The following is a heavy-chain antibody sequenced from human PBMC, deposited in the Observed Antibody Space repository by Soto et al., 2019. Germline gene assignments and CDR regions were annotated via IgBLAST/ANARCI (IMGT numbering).Heavy chain of an antibody. CDR2: IVPIDGST. V-gene: IGHV1-69*01. CDR1: GGTISSFG. D-gene: IGHD3-3*01. CDR3: ARSFTRSRRGGVAFDY. Sequence: QVQLVQSGAEVKKPGSSVKVSCTTSGGTISSFGMNWVRQAPGQGLEWMGGIVPIDGSTKYAETFQGRVTMTSVASTSTVYMDLSSLRSENTAVYYCARSFTRSRRGGVAFDYWGQAPLLTVAP. J-gene: IGHJ4*02.